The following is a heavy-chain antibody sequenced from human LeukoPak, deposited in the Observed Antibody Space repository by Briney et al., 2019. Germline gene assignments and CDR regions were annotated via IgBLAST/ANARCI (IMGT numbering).Heavy chain of an antibody. CDR2: INPNSGGT. CDR3: ARVYLGGITWSGYYNDYYYMDV. Sequence: EASVKVSCKASGYTFTGYYMHWVRQAPGQGLEWMGWINPNSGGTNYAQKFQGRVTMTRDTSISTAYMELSRLRSDDTAVYYCARVYLGGITWSGYYNDYYYMDVWGKGTTVTVSS. D-gene: IGHD3-3*01. J-gene: IGHJ6*03. CDR1: GYTFTGYY. V-gene: IGHV1-2*02.